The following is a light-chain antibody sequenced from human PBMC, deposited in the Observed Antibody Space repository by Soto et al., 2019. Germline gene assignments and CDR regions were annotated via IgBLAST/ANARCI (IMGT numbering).Light chain of an antibody. CDR1: QSVSSY. V-gene: IGKV3-11*01. CDR3: QQLSNWIT. CDR2: DAS. Sequence: EIVLTQSPATLSLSPGERATLSCRASQSVSSYLAWYQQKPGQAPRLLIYDASNRATGIPARFSGSGSGTDFTLTISSLEPEDFAVYYCQQLSNWITFGQGTRLEIE. J-gene: IGKJ5*01.